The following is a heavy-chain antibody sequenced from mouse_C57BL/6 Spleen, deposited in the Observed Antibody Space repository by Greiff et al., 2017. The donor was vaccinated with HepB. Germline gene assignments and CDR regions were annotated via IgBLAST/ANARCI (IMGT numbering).Heavy chain of an antibody. Sequence: QVQLQQPGAELVMPGASVKLSCKASGYTFTSYWMHWVKQRPGQGLEWIGEIDPSDSYTNYNQKFKGKSTLTVDKSSSTAYMQLSSLTSEDSAVYYCARRIDYGNYHAMDYWGQGTSVTVSS. D-gene: IGHD2-1*01. CDR1: GYTFTSYW. V-gene: IGHV1-69*01. CDR2: IDPSDSYT. CDR3: ARRIDYGNYHAMDY. J-gene: IGHJ4*01.